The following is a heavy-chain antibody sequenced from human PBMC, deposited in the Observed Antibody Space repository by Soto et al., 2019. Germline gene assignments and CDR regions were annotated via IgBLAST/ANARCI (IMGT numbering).Heavy chain of an antibody. CDR2: IYYSGST. J-gene: IGHJ4*02. Sequence: SETLSLTCTVSGGSISSYYWSWIRQPPGKGLEWIGYIYYSGSTNYNPSLKSRVTISVDTSKNQFSLKLSSVTAADTAVYYCARTSSWYDYYFDYWGQGTLVTVS. CDR3: ARTSSWYDYYFDY. D-gene: IGHD6-13*01. CDR1: GGSISSYY. V-gene: IGHV4-59*01.